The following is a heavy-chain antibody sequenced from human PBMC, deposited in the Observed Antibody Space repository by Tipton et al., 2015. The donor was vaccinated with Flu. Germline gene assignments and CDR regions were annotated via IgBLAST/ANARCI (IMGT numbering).Heavy chain of an antibody. CDR2: IHDSGRI. CDR1: GASVRSSRYY. J-gene: IGHJ5*02. CDR3: AKVGDSSVSYGPDT. V-gene: IGHV4-39*06. Sequence: PGLVKPSETLSLICTVSGASVRSSRYYWAWIRQPPGKGLECIGTIHDSGRIYYKPSLKSRVLMSLDTSKNHFPLRLNSVSAADTATYYCAKVGDSSVSYGPDTWGPGTLVTVSS. D-gene: IGHD3-22*01.